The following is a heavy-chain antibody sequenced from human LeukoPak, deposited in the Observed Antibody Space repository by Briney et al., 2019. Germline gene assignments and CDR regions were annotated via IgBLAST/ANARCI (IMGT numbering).Heavy chain of an antibody. Sequence: SETLSLTCTVSGGSISSSSYYWGWICQPPGKGLEWIGSIYYSGSTYYNPSLKSRVTISVDTSKNQFSLKLSSVTAADTAVYYCARDSSSWYDKNWFDPWGQGTLVTVSS. D-gene: IGHD6-13*01. V-gene: IGHV4-39*07. CDR1: GGSISSSSYY. J-gene: IGHJ5*02. CDR2: IYYSGST. CDR3: ARDSSSWYDKNWFDP.